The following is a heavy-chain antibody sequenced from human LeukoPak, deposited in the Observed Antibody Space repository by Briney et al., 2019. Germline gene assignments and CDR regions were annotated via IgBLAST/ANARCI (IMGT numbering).Heavy chain of an antibody. D-gene: IGHD3-10*01. CDR3: ARDGSGSYWGNNWFDP. CDR1: GYSFISYW. J-gene: IGHJ5*02. CDR2: IYPGDSET. V-gene: IGHV5-51*01. Sequence: GESLKISCKGSGYSFISYWINWVRQMPGKGLEWMGIIYPGDSETRYSPSFQGQVTISVDKSINTAYLQWSRLKASDTAMYYCARDGSGSYWGNNWFDPWGQGTLVTVSS.